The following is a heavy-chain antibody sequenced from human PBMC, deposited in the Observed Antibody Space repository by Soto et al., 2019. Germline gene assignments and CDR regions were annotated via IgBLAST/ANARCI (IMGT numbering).Heavy chain of an antibody. CDR1: GFTFSSYW. V-gene: IGHV3-74*01. Sequence: PGGSLRLSCAASGFTFSSYWMHWVRQAPGKGLVWVSRINSDGSSTSYADSVKGRFTISRDNAKNTLYLQMNSLRAEDTAVYYSARDGDHYYYYGMDVWGQGTTVTVSS. CDR3: ARDGDHYYYYGMDV. J-gene: IGHJ6*02. CDR2: INSDGSST. D-gene: IGHD3-3*01.